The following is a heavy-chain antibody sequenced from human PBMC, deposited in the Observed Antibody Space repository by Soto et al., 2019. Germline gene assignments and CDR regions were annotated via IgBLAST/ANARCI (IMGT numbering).Heavy chain of an antibody. CDR2: ISGSGGST. Sequence: EVQLLESGGGLVQPGGSLRLSCAASGFTFSSYAMSWVRQAPGKGLEWVSAISGSGGSTYYADSVKGRFTISRDNSKNTLYLQMNSLRAEDTAVYYCAKAGRYCSSTSCGSSWLGVDYWGQGALVTVSS. CDR3: AKAGRYCSSTSCGSSWLGVDY. D-gene: IGHD2-2*01. CDR1: GFTFSSYA. J-gene: IGHJ4*02. V-gene: IGHV3-23*01.